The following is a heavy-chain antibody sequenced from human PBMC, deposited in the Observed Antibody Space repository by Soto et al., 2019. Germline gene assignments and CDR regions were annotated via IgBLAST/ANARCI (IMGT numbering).Heavy chain of an antibody. CDR1: GGSISSYY. Sequence: SETLSLTCTVSGGSISSYYWSWIRQPPGKGLEWIGYIYYSGSTNYNPSLKSRVTISVDTSKNQFSLKLSSVTAADTAVYYCARGNGGYERYYYYYYMDXWGKGTTVTVSS. V-gene: IGHV4-59*01. J-gene: IGHJ6*03. D-gene: IGHD5-12*01. CDR3: ARGNGGYERYYYYYYMDX. CDR2: IYYSGST.